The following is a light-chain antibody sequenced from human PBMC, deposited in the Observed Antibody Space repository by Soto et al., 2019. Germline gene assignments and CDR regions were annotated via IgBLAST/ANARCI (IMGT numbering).Light chain of an antibody. CDR1: QSVSSN. CDR2: GAS. Sequence: EIVMTQSPATLSVSPGERATLSCRSSQSVSSNLAWYQQKHGQAPRLLIYGASTRATGIPARFSGSGSGTEFTLTISSLEPEDFAVYYCQQRSNWPSITFGQGTRLEI. V-gene: IGKV3-15*01. CDR3: QQRSNWPSIT. J-gene: IGKJ5*01.